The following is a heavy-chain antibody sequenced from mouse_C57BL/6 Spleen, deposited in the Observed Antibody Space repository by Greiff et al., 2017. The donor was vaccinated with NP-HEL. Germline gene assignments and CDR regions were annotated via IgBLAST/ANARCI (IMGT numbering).Heavy chain of an antibody. V-gene: IGHV7-3*01. CDR2: IRNKANGYTT. CDR3: ARSLYDYDEAWFAY. D-gene: IGHD2-4*01. J-gene: IGHJ3*01. CDR1: GFTFTDYY. Sequence: EVKVEESGGGLVQPGGSLSLSCAASGFTFTDYYMSWVRQPPGKALEWLGFIRNKANGYTTEYSASVKGRFTISRDNSQSILYLQMNALRAEDSATYYCARSLYDYDEAWFAYWGQGTLVTVSA.